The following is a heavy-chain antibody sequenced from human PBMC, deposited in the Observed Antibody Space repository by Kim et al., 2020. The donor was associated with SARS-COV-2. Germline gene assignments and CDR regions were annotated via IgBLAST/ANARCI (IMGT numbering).Heavy chain of an antibody. D-gene: IGHD1-26*01. J-gene: IGHJ6*02. CDR2: I. CDR3: ARDYRNFGLDV. V-gene: IGHV3-11*01. Sequence: IDYEDSVKGRFTSAGDNAKNSVYLQLNSLGAEDTAVYYCARDYRNFGLDVWGQGTTVTVSS.